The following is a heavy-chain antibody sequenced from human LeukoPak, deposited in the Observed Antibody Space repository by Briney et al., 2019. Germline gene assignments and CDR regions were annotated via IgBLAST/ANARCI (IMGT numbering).Heavy chain of an antibody. CDR2: INPNSGGT. CDR1: GYTFTGSY. Sequence: ASVKVSCKASGYTFTGSYMHWVRQAPGQGLEWMGWINPNSGGTNYAQKFQGRVTMTRDTSISTAYMELSRLRSDDTAVYYCARDRGVVVPAAIDYWGQGTLVTVSS. V-gene: IGHV1-2*02. D-gene: IGHD2-2*01. J-gene: IGHJ4*02. CDR3: ARDRGVVVPAAIDY.